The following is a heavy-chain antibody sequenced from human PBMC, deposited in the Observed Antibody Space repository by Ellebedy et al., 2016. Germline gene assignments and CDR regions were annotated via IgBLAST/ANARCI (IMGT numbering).Heavy chain of an antibody. CDR1: GFTFSSYS. CDR2: ISSSSSYI. Sequence: GGSLRLSCAASGFTFSSYSMNWVRQAPGKGLEWVSSISSSSSYIYYADSVKGRFTISRDNAKNSLYLQMNSLRAEDTAVYYCAREGGEITGTTDYWGQGTLVTVSS. J-gene: IGHJ4*02. CDR3: AREGGEITGTTDY. D-gene: IGHD1-7*01. V-gene: IGHV3-21*01.